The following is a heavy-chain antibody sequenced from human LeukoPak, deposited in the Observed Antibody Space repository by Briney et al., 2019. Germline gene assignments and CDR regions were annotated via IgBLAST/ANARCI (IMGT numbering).Heavy chain of an antibody. Sequence: ASVKVSCKASGYTYTGYYTHWVRQAPGKGLEWMGWINPNSGGTNYAQKFQGRVTMTRDTSISTAYMELSRLRSDDTAVYYCARGSGYSSSWYFGYWAKGTLFTVSS. CDR2: INPNSGGT. J-gene: IGHJ4*02. V-gene: IGHV1-2*02. CDR3: ARGSGYSSSWYFGY. D-gene: IGHD6-13*01. CDR1: GYTYTGYY.